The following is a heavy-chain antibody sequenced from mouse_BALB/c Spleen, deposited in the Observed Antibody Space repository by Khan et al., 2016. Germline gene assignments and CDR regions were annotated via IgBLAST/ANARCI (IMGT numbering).Heavy chain of an antibody. V-gene: IGHV14-1*02. CDR3: ALDCSWFAY. CDR1: GFNIKDYY. CDR2: IDPENGNT. Sequence: VQLQQSGAELVRPGALVKLSCKASGFNIKDYYMHWVKQRPEQGLEWIGWIDPENGNTIYDPKFQGKASITADPSSNTAYLQPISLTSDDTAVYYCALDCSWFAYWGQGNLVTVSA. J-gene: IGHJ3*01. D-gene: IGHD2-4*01.